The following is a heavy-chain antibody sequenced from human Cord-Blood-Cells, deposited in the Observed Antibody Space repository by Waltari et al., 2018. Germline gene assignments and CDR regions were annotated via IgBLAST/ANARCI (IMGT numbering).Heavy chain of an antibody. J-gene: IGHJ3*02. Sequence: EVQLVESGGGLIQPGGSLRLSCAASGFTVRSNYMSWVRQAPGKGIEAVEVIYWGGTKRNADSVKGRFTTSRHNAKNTLYLQMNSLRAEDTAVYYCARGYCSSTSCYDAFDIWGQGTMVTVSS. D-gene: IGHD2-2*01. CDR1: GFTVRSNY. CDR2: IYWGGTK. V-gene: IGHV3-53*01. CDR3: ARGYCSSTSCYDAFDI.